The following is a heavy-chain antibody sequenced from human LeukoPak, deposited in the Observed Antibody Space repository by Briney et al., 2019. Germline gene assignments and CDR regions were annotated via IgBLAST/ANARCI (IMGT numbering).Heavy chain of an antibody. D-gene: IGHD3-10*01. Sequence: PGGSLRLSCAASGFTFSSYSMNCVRQAPGKGLEWVSSISSSRTYIDYADSVKGRFTISRDNAKNSLYLQMNSLRAEDTAVYYCARGYYYGSGSYFDYWGQGTLVTVSS. V-gene: IGHV3-21*01. CDR1: GFTFSSYS. J-gene: IGHJ4*02. CDR3: ARGYYYGSGSYFDY. CDR2: ISSSRTYI.